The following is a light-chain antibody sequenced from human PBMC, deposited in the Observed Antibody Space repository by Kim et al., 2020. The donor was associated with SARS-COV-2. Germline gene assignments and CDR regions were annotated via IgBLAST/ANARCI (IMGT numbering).Light chain of an antibody. CDR3: GTWDSSLNGLV. J-gene: IGLJ2*01. CDR1: SASIGQNY. V-gene: IGLV1-51*01. Sequence: GQKGTITCSGSSASIGQNYVSWYQRFPGTAPKLLSYDNNKRHSGIPDRFAGSKSGTAATLGITGLQTGDEADYYCGTWDSSLNGLVFGGGTQLTVL. CDR2: DNN.